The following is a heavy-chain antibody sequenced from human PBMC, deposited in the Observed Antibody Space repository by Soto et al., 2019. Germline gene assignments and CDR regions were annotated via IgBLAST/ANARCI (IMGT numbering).Heavy chain of an antibody. D-gene: IGHD3-10*01. CDR3: ATRPPDETYYGVFDY. J-gene: IGHJ4*02. Sequence: ASVKVSCKASGYTFTSYYMHWVRQAPGQGLEWMGIINPSGGSTSYAQKFQGRVTMTRDTSTSTVYMELSSLRAEDTAVYYCATRPPDETYYGVFDYWGRGALVTVSS. V-gene: IGHV1-46*01. CDR2: INPSGGST. CDR1: GYTFTSYY.